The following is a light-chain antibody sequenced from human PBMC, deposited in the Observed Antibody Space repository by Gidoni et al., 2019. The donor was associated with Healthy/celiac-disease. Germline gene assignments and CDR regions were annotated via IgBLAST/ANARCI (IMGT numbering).Light chain of an antibody. J-gene: IGKJ1*01. V-gene: IGKV3-11*01. CDR1: QSVSSY. CDR2: DAS. CDR3: QQRSHWPRT. Sequence: EIVLTQSPATLSLSPGERATLSCRASQSVSSYLAWYQPKPGQAPRLLIYDASNRATAIPARFRGSGSGTDFTLTSSSLEPEDFAVYYCQQRSHWPRTFGQGTQVEIK.